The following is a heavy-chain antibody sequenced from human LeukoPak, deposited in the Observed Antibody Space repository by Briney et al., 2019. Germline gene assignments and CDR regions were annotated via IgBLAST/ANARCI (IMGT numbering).Heavy chain of an antibody. CDR2: INPNSGGT. D-gene: IGHD3-10*01. CDR1: GYTFTGYY. CDR3: ARDGGLLWSGNIDY. Sequence: ASVKVSCKASGYTFTGYYMHWVRQAPGQGLEWMGWINPNSGGTNYAQKFQGRVTMTRDTSISTAYMELSRLRSDDTAVYYCARDGGLLWSGNIDYWGQGTLVTVSS. V-gene: IGHV1-2*02. J-gene: IGHJ4*02.